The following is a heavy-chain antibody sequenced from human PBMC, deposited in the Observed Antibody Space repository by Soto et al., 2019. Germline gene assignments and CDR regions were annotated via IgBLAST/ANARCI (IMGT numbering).Heavy chain of an antibody. CDR2: INWISGSI. J-gene: IGHJ6*02. V-gene: IGHV3-9*01. Sequence: EVQLVESGGGLVQPGRSLRLSCAASGFTFDDYAMHWVRQPPGKGLEWVSGINWISGSIAYADSVKGRFTISRDNAKRSLYLQMNSLRPEDTALYYCVKDMGLELWNYYYGMDVRGQGTTVTVSS. D-gene: IGHD1-7*01. CDR1: GFTFDDYA. CDR3: VKDMGLELWNYYYGMDV.